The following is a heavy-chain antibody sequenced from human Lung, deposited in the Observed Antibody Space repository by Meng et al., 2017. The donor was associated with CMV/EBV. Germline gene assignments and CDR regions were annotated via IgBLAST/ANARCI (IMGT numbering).Heavy chain of an antibody. D-gene: IGHD2-21*02. J-gene: IGHJ4*02. CDR3: ARVGAYCGGDCYHPR. V-gene: IGHV4-4*02. Sequence: QVQLPVPCHGLLKPAVTLSLTCAVSRASRSSRNRWSWVRQPPGKGLEWIGEIYHSGSTNYNPSLKSRVTISVDESKNQFSLRLSSVTAADTAVYYCARVGAYCGGDCYHPRWGQGTLVTVSS. CDR2: IYHSGST. CDR1: RASRSSRNR.